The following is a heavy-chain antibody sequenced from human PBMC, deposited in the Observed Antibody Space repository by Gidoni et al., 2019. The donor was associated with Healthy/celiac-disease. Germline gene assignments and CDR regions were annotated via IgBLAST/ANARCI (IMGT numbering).Heavy chain of an antibody. Sequence: EVQLVESGGGVVRPGGYLRLSCAASGFHFDDYGMSWVRQAPGKGLECVSGLNWNCGSTGYADSVKGRFTISRDNAKNSLYLQMNSLRAEDTALYYCARDPMGHYYDSSGSDYWGQGTLVTVSS. J-gene: IGHJ4*02. CDR1: GFHFDDYG. V-gene: IGHV3-20*04. CDR3: ARDPMGHYYDSSGSDY. CDR2: LNWNCGST. D-gene: IGHD3-22*01.